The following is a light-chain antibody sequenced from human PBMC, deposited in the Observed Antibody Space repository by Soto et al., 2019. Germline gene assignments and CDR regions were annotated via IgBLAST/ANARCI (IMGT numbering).Light chain of an antibody. CDR2: EVT. CDR1: NSDVGSFDY. V-gene: IGLV2-14*01. J-gene: IGLJ2*01. CDR3: SSYTSSSTLVV. Sequence: QSALPQPASVSGSLGQSITISCTGTNSDVGSFDYVSWYQQHPGKAPKLIIFEVTNRPSGVSNRFSGSKSGNTASLTISGLQADDETHYYCSSYTSSSTLVVFGGGTKLTVL.